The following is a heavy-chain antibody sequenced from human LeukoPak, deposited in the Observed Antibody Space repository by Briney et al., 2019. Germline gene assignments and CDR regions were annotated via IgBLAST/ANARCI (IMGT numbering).Heavy chain of an antibody. CDR2: INPNSGGT. D-gene: IGHD6-13*01. CDR3: AGSWYQYCGMDV. J-gene: IGHJ6*02. Sequence: ASVKVSCKASGYTFTGYYMHWVRQAPGQGLEWMGRINPNSGGTNYAQKFQGRVTMTRDTSVRTAYMELSRLRCDDTAVYCCAGSWYQYCGMDVWGQGTTVTVSS. CDR1: GYTFTGYY. V-gene: IGHV1-2*06.